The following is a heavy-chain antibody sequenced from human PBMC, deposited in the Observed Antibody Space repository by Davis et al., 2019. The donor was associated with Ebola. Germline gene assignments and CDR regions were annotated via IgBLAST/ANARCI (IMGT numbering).Heavy chain of an antibody. V-gene: IGHV5-51*01. Sequence: GESLKIPCKDSGNSYSSHWIGWVRQMPGKGLEWMGIIYTGDSDTRYSPSFRGQVTISADKSIKTAFLQWSSLKASDTARYYCATLRRTITGMDDGFDIWGQGTMVTVSS. CDR3: ATLRRTITGMDDGFDI. CDR1: GNSYSSHW. CDR2: IYTGDSDT. J-gene: IGHJ3*02. D-gene: IGHD1-20*01.